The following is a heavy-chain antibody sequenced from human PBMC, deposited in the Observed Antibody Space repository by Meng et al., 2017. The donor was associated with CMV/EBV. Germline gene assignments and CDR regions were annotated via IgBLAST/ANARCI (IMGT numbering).Heavy chain of an antibody. Sequence: GESLKISFAASGFTFSSYGRHWVRQAPGKGLEWVEFIRYDGSNKYYADSVKGRFTISRDNSKNTLYLQMNSLRHEETAVYYCAKDGHYYDSSGSHFDYWGQGTLGT. V-gene: IGHV3-30*02. J-gene: IGHJ4*02. CDR3: AKDGHYYDSSGSHFDY. CDR2: IRYDGSNK. D-gene: IGHD3-22*01. CDR1: GFTFSSYG.